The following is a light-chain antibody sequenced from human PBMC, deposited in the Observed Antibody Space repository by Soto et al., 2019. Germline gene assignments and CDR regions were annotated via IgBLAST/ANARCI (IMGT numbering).Light chain of an antibody. CDR2: GAS. CDR1: QSVSSN. CDR3: QQYNNWPPWT. V-gene: IGKV3-15*01. Sequence: EIVMTQSPATLSVSPGERATLSCRASQSVSSNLAGYQQKPGQAPRLLIYGASTRATGIPARFSGSESGREFTLTISSLQSEDFAVYYWQQYNNWPPWTFGQGTKVEIK. J-gene: IGKJ1*01.